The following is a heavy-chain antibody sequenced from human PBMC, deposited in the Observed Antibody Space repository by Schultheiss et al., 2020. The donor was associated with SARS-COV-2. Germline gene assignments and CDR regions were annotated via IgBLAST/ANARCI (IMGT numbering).Heavy chain of an antibody. V-gene: IGHV3-23*01. D-gene: IGHD3-10*01. CDR1: GLTFSNAW. Sequence: GGSLRLSFAASGLTFSNAWLSWVRQAPGKGLEWVSVISGTAHRTEYADSVKGRFTISRDNSKNTLYLQMNSLRAEDTAVYYCARDILRHYYGSGSPRYYYYGMDVWGQGTTVTVSS. CDR3: ARDILRHYYGSGSPRYYYYGMDV. CDR2: ISGTAHRT. J-gene: IGHJ6*02.